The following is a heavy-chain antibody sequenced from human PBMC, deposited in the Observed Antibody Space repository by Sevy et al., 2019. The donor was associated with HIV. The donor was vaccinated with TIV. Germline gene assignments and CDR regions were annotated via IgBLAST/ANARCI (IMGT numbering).Heavy chain of an antibody. J-gene: IGHJ4*02. D-gene: IGHD3-22*01. Sequence: GGSLRLSCTGSGFTFGDYAMSWFRQAPGMGLEGVGFIRSKDYGGATEYAASVKGRFTISRDDSKSIADLQMNSLKTEDTAVYYCTRGYYYDSSGYSDYWSQGTLVTVSS. CDR1: GFTFGDYA. CDR3: TRGYYYDSSGYSDY. CDR2: IRSKDYGGAT. V-gene: IGHV3-49*03.